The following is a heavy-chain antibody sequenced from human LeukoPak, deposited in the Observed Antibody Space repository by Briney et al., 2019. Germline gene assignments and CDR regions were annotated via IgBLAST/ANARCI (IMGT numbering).Heavy chain of an antibody. CDR2: ISSSSSYI. Sequence: GGSLRLSCAASGFTFSSYSMNWVRQAPGKGLEWVSSISSSSSYIYYADSVKGRFTISRDNAKNSLYLQMNSLRAEDTAVYYCARDGPAAENAFDIWGQGTMVTVSS. CDR1: GFTFSSYS. V-gene: IGHV3-21*01. J-gene: IGHJ3*02. D-gene: IGHD6-13*01. CDR3: ARDGPAAENAFDI.